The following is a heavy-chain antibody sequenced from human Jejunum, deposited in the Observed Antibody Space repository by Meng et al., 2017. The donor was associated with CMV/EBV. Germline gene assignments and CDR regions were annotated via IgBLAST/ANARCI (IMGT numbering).Heavy chain of an antibody. D-gene: IGHD3-16*02. Sequence: GFSLSTSGVGVGWIRQPPGKALEWLAIIFWDDDKRYSPSLKSRLTITKDASKNQVVLTLTNVDPADTATYFCAHSDLFGGVVVPFDSWGQGTLVTVSS. CDR2: IFWDDDK. V-gene: IGHV2-5*02. CDR3: AHSDLFGGVVVPFDS. CDR1: GFSLSTSGVG. J-gene: IGHJ4*02.